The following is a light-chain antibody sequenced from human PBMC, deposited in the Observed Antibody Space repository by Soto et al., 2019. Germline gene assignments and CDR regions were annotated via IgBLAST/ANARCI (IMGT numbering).Light chain of an antibody. V-gene: IGKV4-1*01. Sequence: DIVMTQAPDSLAVSMGDSSTTNCKSGQILFFSSNNKNYLAWYQQKGGQPPKLLIYWASTRESGVHDRFSGSGSGTDFTITITSMKAEDVAVYYCKKYYSPHLSFGGGHTVAIK. CDR1: QILFFSSNNKNY. CDR3: KKYYSPHLS. CDR2: WAS. J-gene: IGKJ4*01.